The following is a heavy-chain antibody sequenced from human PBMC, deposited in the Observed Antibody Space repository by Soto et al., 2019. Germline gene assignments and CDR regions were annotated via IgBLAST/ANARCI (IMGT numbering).Heavy chain of an antibody. Sequence: EVQLVESGGGLVQPGGSLTLSCAASGFTFSSHWMHWVRQAPGKGLMWVSRIDTEGGTIDYADSVEGRFTISRDNVKKMLYLQMSSLRPDDTAVDYCARNNWGIAFWGQGVLVTVSS. J-gene: IGHJ4*02. D-gene: IGHD7-27*01. CDR1: GFTFSSHW. CDR3: ARNNWGIAF. V-gene: IGHV3-74*01. CDR2: IDTEGGTI.